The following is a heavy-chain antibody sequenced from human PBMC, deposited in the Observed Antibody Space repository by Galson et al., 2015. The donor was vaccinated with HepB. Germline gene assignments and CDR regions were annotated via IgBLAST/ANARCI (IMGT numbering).Heavy chain of an antibody. CDR1: GFTFDDYT. CDR3: AKDQSGYSSWYYYNTIDY. V-gene: IGHV3-43*01. Sequence: SLRLSCAASGFTFDDYTMHWVRQAPGKGLEWVSLISWDGGSTYYADSVKGRFTISRDNSKNSLYLQMNSLRTEDTALYYCAKDQSGYSSWYYYNTIDYWGQGTLVTVSS. D-gene: IGHD6-13*01. CDR2: ISWDGGST. J-gene: IGHJ4*02.